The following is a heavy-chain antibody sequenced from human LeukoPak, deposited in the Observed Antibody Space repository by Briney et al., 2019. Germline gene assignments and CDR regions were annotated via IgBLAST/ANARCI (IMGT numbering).Heavy chain of an antibody. D-gene: IGHD6-19*01. Sequence: PSETLSLTCAVYGGSFSGNYWSWIRQPPGKGLEWIGYIYYSGSTNYNPSLKSRVTISVDTSKNQFSLKLSSVTAADTAVYYCASFRPYSSGWYYFDYWGQGTLVTVSS. CDR3: ASFRPYSSGWYYFDY. CDR2: IYYSGST. J-gene: IGHJ4*02. CDR1: GGSFSGNY. V-gene: IGHV4-59*08.